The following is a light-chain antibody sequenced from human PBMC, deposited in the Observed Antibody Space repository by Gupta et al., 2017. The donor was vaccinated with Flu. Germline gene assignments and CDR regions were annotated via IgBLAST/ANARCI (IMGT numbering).Light chain of an antibody. CDR3: QQSYSTPQT. CDR2: AAS. Sequence: DILMTHPPSSPSASLRDRGILTSRASLSMSSYLHWYQQKPGKAPKLLIYAASNVQSGVPSRFSGSGSGTDFTLTIRMLHPEDFATYYCQQSYSTPQTFGQGTKVEIK. V-gene: IGKV1-39*01. J-gene: IGKJ1*01. CDR1: LSMSSY.